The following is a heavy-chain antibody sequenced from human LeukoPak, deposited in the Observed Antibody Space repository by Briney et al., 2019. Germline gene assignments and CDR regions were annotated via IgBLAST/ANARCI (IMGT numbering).Heavy chain of an antibody. CDR2: ISGSGGST. CDR1: GFTFSSYG. Sequence: GGTLRLSCAASGFTFSSYGMSWVRQAPGKGLEWVSAISGSGGSTYYADSVKGRFTISRDNSKNTLYLQMNSLRSEDTAVYYCARVLRQDPVPQAVAGTTLFYYYYYMDVWGKGTTVTVSS. D-gene: IGHD6-19*01. V-gene: IGHV3-23*01. J-gene: IGHJ6*03. CDR3: ARVLRQDPVPQAVAGTTLFYYYYYMDV.